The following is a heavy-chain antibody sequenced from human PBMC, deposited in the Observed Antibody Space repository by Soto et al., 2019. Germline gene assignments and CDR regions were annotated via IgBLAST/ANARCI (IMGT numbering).Heavy chain of an antibody. CDR2: ILQTGHT. J-gene: IGHJ4*02. CDR3: ARSPRRVGGKWYVDY. D-gene: IGHD2-15*01. V-gene: IGHV4-4*02. CDR1: GDSFSGPNW. Sequence: QVQLQESGPGLVKPSGTLTLTCAVSGDSFSGPNWWTWVRQPPGKGLEWIGDILQTGHTDYSPSLSSRLTISIDPSKREFSLNLTSVTATDPAVYYCARSPRRVGGKWYVDYWGQGALVTVSS.